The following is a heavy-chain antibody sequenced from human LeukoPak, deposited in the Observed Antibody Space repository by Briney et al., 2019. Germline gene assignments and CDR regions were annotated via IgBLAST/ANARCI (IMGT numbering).Heavy chain of an antibody. Sequence: GGSLRLSCAASGFTLSSSGTHWVRQAPGKGLEWVIYIRSDGSNKYYADSVKGRFTVSRDDSKNTLYLQMNSLRAEDTAVYYCAKDRDWAFDYWGQGALVTVSS. CDR3: AKDRDWAFDY. CDR2: IRSDGSNK. D-gene: IGHD2-21*02. V-gene: IGHV3-30*02. CDR1: GFTLSSSG. J-gene: IGHJ4*02.